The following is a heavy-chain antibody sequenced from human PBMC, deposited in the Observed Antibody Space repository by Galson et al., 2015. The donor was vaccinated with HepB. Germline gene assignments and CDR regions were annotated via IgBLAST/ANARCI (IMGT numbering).Heavy chain of an antibody. D-gene: IGHD3-22*01. CDR2: ISAYNGNT. J-gene: IGHJ4*02. CDR3: AAAPPWGYYDNSPR. V-gene: IGHV1-18*01. CDR1: GYTFTSYG. Sequence: SVKVSCKASGYTFTSYGISWVRQAPGQGLEWMGWISAYNGNTNYAQKFQERVTITRDMSTSTAYMELSSLRSEDTAVYYCAAAPPWGYYDNSPRWGQGTLVTVSS.